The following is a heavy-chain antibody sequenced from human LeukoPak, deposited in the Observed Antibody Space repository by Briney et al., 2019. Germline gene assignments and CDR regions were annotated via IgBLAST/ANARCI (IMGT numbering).Heavy chain of an antibody. Sequence: PGGSLRLSCAASGFTFSSYSMNWVRQAPGKGLEWVSYISSSSSTIYYADSVKGRFTISRDNAKNSLYLQMNSLRAEDTAVYYCARDPSSGDYVSSGYYFDYWGQGTLVTVSS. J-gene: IGHJ4*02. D-gene: IGHD4-17*01. V-gene: IGHV3-48*04. CDR2: ISSSSSTI. CDR3: ARDPSSGDYVSSGYYFDY. CDR1: GFTFSSYS.